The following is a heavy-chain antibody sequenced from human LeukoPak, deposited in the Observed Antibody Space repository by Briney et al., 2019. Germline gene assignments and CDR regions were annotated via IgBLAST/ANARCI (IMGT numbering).Heavy chain of an antibody. Sequence: SETLSLTCTVSRGSISSSGYYCGWIRQPPGEGLEGIGSIHYSGSTYHNPSLKSRVTISVDTRKNQFSLKLSSVTVADTAVYYCARQSGPVDYWGREPWSPSPQ. CDR2: IHYSGST. J-gene: IGHJ4*02. CDR1: RGSISSSGYY. CDR3: ARQSGPVDY. V-gene: IGHV4-39*01.